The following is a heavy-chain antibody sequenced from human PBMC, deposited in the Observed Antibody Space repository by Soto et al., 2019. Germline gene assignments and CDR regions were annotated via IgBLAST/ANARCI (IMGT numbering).Heavy chain of an antibody. CDR2: LSVYNGNT. Sequence: QVQLVQSGAEVKEPGASVKVSCKASGYTFSNDGISWVRQAPGQGLEWMGWLSVYNGNTNYAQKFQGRLTVTTDSSTSTAYMELRSLRSDDTAVYYCARGRPHEYWGQGTLVTVSS. V-gene: IGHV1-18*01. CDR3: ARGRPHEY. CDR1: GYTFSNDG. J-gene: IGHJ4*02.